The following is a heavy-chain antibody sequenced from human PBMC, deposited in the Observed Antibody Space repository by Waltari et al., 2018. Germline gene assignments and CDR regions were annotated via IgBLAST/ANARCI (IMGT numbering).Heavy chain of an antibody. D-gene: IGHD3-10*01. CDR1: SVSIPVQPYF. V-gene: IGHV4-39*07. J-gene: IGHJ4*02. Sequence: QLQESGPRLVKPSATLSLTCRVSSVSIPVQPYFWGWSRQPPGKGLEWIGSVDFSGSAYYSPSLKSRVTMSVDKSKNQVSLILTSLTAADTAVYFCAREAGIVQGAGYFDSWGQGTLVTVSS. CDR3: AREAGIVQGAGYFDS. CDR2: VDFSGSA.